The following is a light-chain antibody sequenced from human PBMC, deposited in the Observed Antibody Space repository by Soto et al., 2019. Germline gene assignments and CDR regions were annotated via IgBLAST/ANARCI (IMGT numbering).Light chain of an antibody. CDR3: SSYAATNNYV. Sequence: QSVLTQPPSASGSPGQSVTISCTGTSSDVGGYNFVSWYRQYPGKASQLIIYEVTKRPSGFPDRFSGSKSGNTASLTVSGLQAEDEADYYCSSYAATNNYVFGSGTKLTVL. CDR1: SSDVGGYNF. V-gene: IGLV2-8*01. J-gene: IGLJ1*01. CDR2: EVT.